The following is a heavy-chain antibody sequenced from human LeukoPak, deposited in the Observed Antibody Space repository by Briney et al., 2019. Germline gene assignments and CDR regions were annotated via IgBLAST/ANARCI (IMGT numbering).Heavy chain of an antibody. CDR2: IREDGTEK. CDR3: ASSYGSTIYYDT. Sequence: GGSLRLSCAVSGFNFRSSWMTWVRQAPGKGLEWVANIREDGTEKYYVDSVKGRFTISKDNARRSLSLQMNSLRVDDTAVYYCASSYGSTIYYDTWGQGTLVSVSS. CDR1: GFNFRSSW. J-gene: IGHJ5*02. V-gene: IGHV3-7*01. D-gene: IGHD3-22*01.